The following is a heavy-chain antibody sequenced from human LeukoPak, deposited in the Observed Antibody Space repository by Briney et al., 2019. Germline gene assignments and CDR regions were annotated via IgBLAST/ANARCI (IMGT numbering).Heavy chain of an antibody. D-gene: IGHD4-17*01. CDR1: GYTFTSYY. CDR3: ASNGDYDFEY. Sequence: ASVKVSCKASGYTFTSYYMHWVRQAPGHGLEWMGWRNSNRGGTNYAQKSQGRVTMTRDTSISTAYMELSRLRSDDTAVYYCASNGDYDFEYWGERTLVTVSS. CDR2: RNSNRGGT. V-gene: IGHV1-2*02. J-gene: IGHJ4*02.